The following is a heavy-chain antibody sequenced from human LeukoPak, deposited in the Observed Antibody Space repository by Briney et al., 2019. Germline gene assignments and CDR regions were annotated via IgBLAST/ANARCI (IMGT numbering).Heavy chain of an antibody. CDR1: GFTFSSYA. CDR2: ISGSGGST. CDR3: AKAIAAAAPRADYYYYYGMDV. J-gene: IGHJ6*02. V-gene: IGHV3-23*01. Sequence: SGGSLRLSCAASGFTFSSYAMSWVRQAPGKGLEWVSAISGSGGSTYYADSVKGRFTISRDNSKNTLYLQMNSLRAEDTAVYYCAKAIAAAAPRADYYYYYGMDVWGQGTTVTVSS. D-gene: IGHD6-13*01.